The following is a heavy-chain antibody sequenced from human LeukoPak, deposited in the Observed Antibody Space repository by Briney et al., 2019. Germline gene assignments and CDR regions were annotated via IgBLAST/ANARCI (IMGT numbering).Heavy chain of an antibody. J-gene: IGHJ5*02. CDR2: ITYDGST. CDR1: GGSFDGYY. D-gene: IGHD5-18*01. CDR3: ATKPYSYGGFNWFDP. Sequence: KPSETLSLTCAVFGGSFDGYYWSWIRQPPGKGLEWIGEITYDGSTNYNPSLKSRVTISVDTSKNQFSLKLSSVTAADTAVYYCATKPYSYGGFNWFDPWGQGTLVTVSS. V-gene: IGHV4-34*01.